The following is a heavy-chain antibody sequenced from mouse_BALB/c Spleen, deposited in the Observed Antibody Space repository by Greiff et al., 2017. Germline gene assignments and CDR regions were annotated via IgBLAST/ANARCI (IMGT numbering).Heavy chain of an antibody. CDR2: ISSGGSYT. D-gene: IGHD2-1*01. V-gene: IGHV5-9-3*01. CDR3: ARRDGKSFDY. Sequence: EVQLVESGGGLVKPGGSLKLSCAASGFTFSSYAMSWVRQTPEKRLEWVATISSGGSYTYYPDSVKGRFTISRDNAKNTLYLQMSSLRSEDTAIYYCARRDGKSFDYWGQGTTLTVSS. J-gene: IGHJ2*01. CDR1: GFTFSSYA.